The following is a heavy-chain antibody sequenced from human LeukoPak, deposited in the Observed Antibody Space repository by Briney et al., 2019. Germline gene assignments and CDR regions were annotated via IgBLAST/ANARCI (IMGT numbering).Heavy chain of an antibody. J-gene: IGHJ1*01. D-gene: IGHD6-13*01. CDR3: VFLAAAAGINY. CDR1: GYTFTDYY. CDR2: INPNSGGT. Sequence: APVKLCCTASGYTFTDYYMHWVRQAPGQGLEWMGWINPNSGGTDYVQKFQGRVTMTRDTSISTAYMELSRLRSDDTAVYYCVFLAAAAGINYWGQDSLDSVSS. V-gene: IGHV1-2*02.